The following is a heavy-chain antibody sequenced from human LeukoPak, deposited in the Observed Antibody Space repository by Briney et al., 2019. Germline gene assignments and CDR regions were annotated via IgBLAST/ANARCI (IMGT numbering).Heavy chain of an antibody. CDR2: ISRNGGST. CDR1: GFTFNSYP. D-gene: IGHD4/OR15-4a*01. V-gene: IGHV3-64D*06. Sequence: PGGSRRLSCSASGFTFNSYPVHWVRQAPGKGLEYVSGISRNGGSTYYADSVKGRFTISRDNSENTLYLQMSSLRAEDTAVYYCVKESGFMVAPNSAFDIWGQGTMVTVSS. CDR3: VKESGFMVAPNSAFDI. J-gene: IGHJ3*02.